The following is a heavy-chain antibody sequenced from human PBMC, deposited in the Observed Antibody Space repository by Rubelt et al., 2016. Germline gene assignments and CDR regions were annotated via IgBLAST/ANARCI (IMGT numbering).Heavy chain of an antibody. CDR2: IDPSDSYT. V-gene: IGHV5-10-1*01. J-gene: IGHJ5*02. D-gene: IGHD5-12*01. CDR3: ARHNRHSGYDHNWFDP. CDR1: GYSFTSYW. Sequence: VIKSGESLRISCKGSGYSFTSYWISWVRQMPGKGLEWMGRIDPSDSYTNYSPSFQGHVTISADKSISTAYLQWSSLKASDTAMYYCARHNRHSGYDHNWFDPWGQGTLVTVSS.